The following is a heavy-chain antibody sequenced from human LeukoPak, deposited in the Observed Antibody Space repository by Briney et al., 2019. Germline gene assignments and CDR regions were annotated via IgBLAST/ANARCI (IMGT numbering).Heavy chain of an antibody. Sequence: GESLKISCTASGYRFTNYWIGWVRQMPGKGLEWMAIIYPGDSDTRYSPSFQGQVTISADKSINTAYLQWSSLKASDTAMYYCARSISGDYVKGYYYYMDVWGKGTTVTVSS. D-gene: IGHD4-17*01. CDR2: IYPGDSDT. J-gene: IGHJ6*03. V-gene: IGHV5-51*01. CDR1: GYRFTNYW. CDR3: ARSISGDYVKGYYYYMDV.